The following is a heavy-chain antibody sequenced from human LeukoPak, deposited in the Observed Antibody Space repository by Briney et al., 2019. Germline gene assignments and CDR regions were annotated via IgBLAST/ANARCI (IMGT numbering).Heavy chain of an antibody. J-gene: IGHJ5*01. V-gene: IGHV5-51*01. D-gene: IGHD5-24*01. Sequence: GDSLKISCMDSGSRFTSYSSGWVRQMPGKGLEWLGIIYPGDSDSRYSPSFAGQVTISVDKPISTAYLHWSSLKASDTAMYYCARLRDNWFDSWGQGTLVTVSS. CDR1: GSRFTSYS. CDR3: ARLRDNWFDS. CDR2: IYPGDSDS.